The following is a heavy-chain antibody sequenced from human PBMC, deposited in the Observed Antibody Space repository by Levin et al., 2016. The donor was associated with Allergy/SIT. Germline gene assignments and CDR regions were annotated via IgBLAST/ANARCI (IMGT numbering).Heavy chain of an antibody. J-gene: IGHJ4*02. CDR2: IYHSGST. D-gene: IGHD1-20*01. V-gene: IGHV4-38-2*01. Sequence: SETLSLTCAVSGYSISSGYYWGWIRQPPGKGPEWIGSIYHSGSTYYNPSLKSRVTISVDTSKNQFSLKLSSVTAADTAVYYCARQITVSCYFDYWGQGTLVTVSS. CDR3: ARQITVSCYFDY. CDR1: GYSISSGYY.